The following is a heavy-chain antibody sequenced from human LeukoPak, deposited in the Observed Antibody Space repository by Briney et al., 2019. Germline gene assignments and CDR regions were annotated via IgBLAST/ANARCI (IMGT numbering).Heavy chain of an antibody. V-gene: IGHV3-48*03. CDR2: ISSSGSTI. Sequence: GGSLRFSCAASGFTFSSYEMNWVRQAPGKGLEWVSYISSSGSTIYYADSVKGRFTISRDNAKNSLYLQMNSLRAEDTAVYYCARAYYDILTGSTYYYYGMDVWGQGTTVTVSS. CDR3: ARAYYDILTGSTYYYYGMDV. J-gene: IGHJ6*02. CDR1: GFTFSSYE. D-gene: IGHD3-9*01.